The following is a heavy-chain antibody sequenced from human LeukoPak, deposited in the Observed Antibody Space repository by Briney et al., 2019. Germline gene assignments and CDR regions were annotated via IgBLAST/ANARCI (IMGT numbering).Heavy chain of an antibody. J-gene: IGHJ4*02. Sequence: SVRVSCKASGGTFRSHIINWVRQAPRQGLEWMGRIIPILGIANYAQKFQGRVTITADKSTSTAYMELSSLRSEDTAVYYCASTSGDGYIRAGPAFDYWGQGTLVTVSS. V-gene: IGHV1-69*02. CDR3: ASTSGDGYIRAGPAFDY. CDR2: IIPILGIA. D-gene: IGHD5-24*01. CDR1: GGTFRSHI.